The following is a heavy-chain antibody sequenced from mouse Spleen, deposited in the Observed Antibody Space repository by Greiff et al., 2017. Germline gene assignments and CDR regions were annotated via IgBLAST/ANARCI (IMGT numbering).Heavy chain of an antibody. CDR3: ARDKLMDY. CDR2: IDPSDSYT. V-gene: IGHV1-69*01. Sequence: VKLQESGAELVMPGASVKLSCKASGYTFTSYWMHWVKQRPGQGLEWIGEIDPSDSYTNYNQKFKGKATLTVDKSSSTAYMQLSSLTSEDSAVYYCARDKLMDYWGQGTSVTVSS. CDR1: GYTFTSYW. J-gene: IGHJ4*01.